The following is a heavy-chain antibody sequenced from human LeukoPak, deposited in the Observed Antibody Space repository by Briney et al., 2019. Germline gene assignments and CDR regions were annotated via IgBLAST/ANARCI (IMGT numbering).Heavy chain of an antibody. V-gene: IGHV3-73*01. CDR1: GFTFSGSA. D-gene: IGHD3-3*01. J-gene: IGHJ6*03. CDR2: IRSKANSYAT. CDR3: TVGVDGSPLYYYYYMDV. Sequence: PGGSLKLSCAASGFTFSGSAMHWVRQASGKGLEWVGRIRSKANSYATAYAASVKGRFTISRDDSKNTAYLQMNSLKTEDTAVYYCTVGVDGSPLYYYYYMDVWGKGTTVTVSS.